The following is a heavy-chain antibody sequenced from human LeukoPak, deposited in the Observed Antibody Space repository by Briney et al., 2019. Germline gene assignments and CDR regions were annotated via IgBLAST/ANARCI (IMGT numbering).Heavy chain of an antibody. V-gene: IGHV3-7*01. Sequence: PGGSLRLSCEGSGFTFSNYWMSWVRQAPGKGLEWVANIQQHGSETYYGDSVKGRFTISRDNAKNSLYLQMNSLRAEDTAVYYCATCSSSNGREFQYWGQGTLVTVSS. CDR2: IQQHGSET. D-gene: IGHD2-2*01. CDR3: ATCSSSNGREFQY. J-gene: IGHJ1*01. CDR1: GFTFSNYW.